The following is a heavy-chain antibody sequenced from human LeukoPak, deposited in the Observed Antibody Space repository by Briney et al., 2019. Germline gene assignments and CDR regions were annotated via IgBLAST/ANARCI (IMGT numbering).Heavy chain of an antibody. CDR3: ASSHDYSIVGIQHY. J-gene: IGHJ4*02. Sequence: ASVKVSCKASGYTFTSYDINWVRQATGQGLEWMGWMNPNSGNTGYAQKFQGRVTMTRDTSTSTVYMELSSLRSEDTAVYYCASSHDYSIVGIQHYWGQGTLVTVSS. V-gene: IGHV1-8*01. CDR1: GYTFTSYD. CDR2: MNPNSGNT. D-gene: IGHD4-11*01.